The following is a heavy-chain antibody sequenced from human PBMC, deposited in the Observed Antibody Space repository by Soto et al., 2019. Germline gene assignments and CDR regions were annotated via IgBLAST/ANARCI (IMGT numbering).Heavy chain of an antibody. J-gene: IGHJ6*03. V-gene: IGHV3-74*01. Sequence: GGSLRLSCAASGFTFSSYWMHWVRQAPGKGLVWVSRINSDGSSTSYADSVKGRFTISRDNAKNTLYLQMNSLRAEDTAVYYCARGVVDFYCSSTSCYEDYYYYYMDVWGKGTTVTVSS. CDR2: INSDGSST. D-gene: IGHD2-2*01. CDR1: GFTFSSYW. CDR3: ARGVVDFYCSSTSCYEDYYYYYMDV.